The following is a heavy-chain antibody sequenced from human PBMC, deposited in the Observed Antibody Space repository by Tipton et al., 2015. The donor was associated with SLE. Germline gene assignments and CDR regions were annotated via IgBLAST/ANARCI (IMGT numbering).Heavy chain of an antibody. CDR1: GFTFSSYA. CDR3: AREGTGWASPVDY. J-gene: IGHJ4*02. CDR2: ISGSGSTT. Sequence: SLRLSCAASGFTFSSYAMTWVRQAPGKGLEWVSDISGSGSTTYYADSVKGRFTVTRDNAKNTLYLQMNSLKDEDTAVYYCAREGTGWASPVDYLGQGTLVTVSS. V-gene: IGHV3-23*01. D-gene: IGHD3/OR15-3a*01.